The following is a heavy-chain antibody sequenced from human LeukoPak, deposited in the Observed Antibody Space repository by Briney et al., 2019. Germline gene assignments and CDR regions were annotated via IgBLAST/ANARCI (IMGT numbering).Heavy chain of an antibody. CDR3: AKDRPDAFDI. D-gene: IGHD6-6*01. Sequence: DRSLRLSCAASGFTFDDYAMHWVRQAPGKGLEWVSGISWNSGSIGYADSVKGRFTISRDNAKNSLYLQMNSLRAEDTALYYCAKDRPDAFDIWGQGTMVTISS. V-gene: IGHV3-9*01. J-gene: IGHJ3*02. CDR1: GFTFDDYA. CDR2: ISWNSGSI.